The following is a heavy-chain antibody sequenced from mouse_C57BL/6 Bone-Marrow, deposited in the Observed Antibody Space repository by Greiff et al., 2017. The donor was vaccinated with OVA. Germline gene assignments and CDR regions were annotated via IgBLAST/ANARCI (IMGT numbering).Heavy chain of an antibody. CDR3: TTSPYYYGSSDWYFDV. CDR2: IDPENGDT. J-gene: IGHJ1*03. Sequence: VQLQQSGAELVRPGASVKLSCTASGFNIKDDYMHWVKQRPEQGLEWIGWIDPENGDTEYASKFQGKATITADTSSNTAYLQLSSLTSEDTAVYYCTTSPYYYGSSDWYFDVWGTGTTVTVSS. CDR1: GFNIKDDY. D-gene: IGHD1-1*01. V-gene: IGHV14-4*01.